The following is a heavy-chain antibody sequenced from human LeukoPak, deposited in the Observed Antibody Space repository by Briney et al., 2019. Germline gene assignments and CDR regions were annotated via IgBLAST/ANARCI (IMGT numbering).Heavy chain of an antibody. CDR2: ISGGGGST. J-gene: IGHJ4*02. D-gene: IGHD5-12*01. V-gene: IGHV3-23*01. CDR1: GFTFSSYA. CDR3: AKLRGYSGYDQIDY. Sequence: GGSLRLYCAASGFTFSSYAMSWVRQAPGKGLEWVSAISGGGGSTYYADSVKGRFTISRDISKNTLSLRMNSLGAEDTAVYYCAKLRGYSGYDQIDYWGQGTLVTVSS.